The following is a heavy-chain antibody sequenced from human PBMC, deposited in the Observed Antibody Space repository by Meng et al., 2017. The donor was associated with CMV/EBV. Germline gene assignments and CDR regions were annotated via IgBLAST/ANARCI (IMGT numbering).Heavy chain of an antibody. CDR1: GGSVSGYD. Sequence: QVRTHAWRGCMLTLACPLSPPCALVGGSVSGYDLSGIRQPPGKGLEWIGEINHSGSTNYTPSLKSRVTISVDTSKNQFSLKLSSVTAADTAVYYCASSLTYPDYWGQGTLVTVSS. V-gene: IGHV4-34*01. D-gene: IGHD3-9*01. CDR3: ASSLTYPDY. CDR2: INHSGST. J-gene: IGHJ4*02.